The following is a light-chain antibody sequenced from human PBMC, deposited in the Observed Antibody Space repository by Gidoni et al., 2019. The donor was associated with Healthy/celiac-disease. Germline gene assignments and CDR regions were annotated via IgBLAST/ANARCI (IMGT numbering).Light chain of an antibody. CDR3: QQYNNWPLT. J-gene: IGKJ4*01. CDR2: GAS. CDR1: QSVSSK. V-gene: IGKV3-15*01. Sequence: EIVMTQAPATLSVAPGERATLSCRASQSVSSKLAWYQQKPGQAPRLLIYGASTRATGIPARFSGSGSGTEFTLTISSLQSEDFAVYYCQQYNNWPLTFXGXPKVEIK.